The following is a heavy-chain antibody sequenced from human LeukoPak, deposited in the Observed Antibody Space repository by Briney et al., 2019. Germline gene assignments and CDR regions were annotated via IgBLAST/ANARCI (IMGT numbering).Heavy chain of an antibody. V-gene: IGHV3-74*01. CDR2: INSDGSNI. CDR1: GFTLSSYW. CDR3: VRSSGWPGY. D-gene: IGHD6-19*01. J-gene: IGHJ4*02. Sequence: GGSLRLSCAASGFTLSSYWMHWVRQAPGEGLVWVSRINSDGSNINYADSVKGRFTISRDNAKNALYLQMNSLRVEDTAVYYCVRSSGWPGYWGQGTMVTVSS.